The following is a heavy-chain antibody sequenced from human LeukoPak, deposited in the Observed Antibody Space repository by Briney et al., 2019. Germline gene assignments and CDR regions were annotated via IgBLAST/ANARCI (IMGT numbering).Heavy chain of an antibody. CDR1: GFIFSSYG. Sequence: PGGSLRLSCAASGFIFSSYGMAWVRQAPGKGLEWVSGMSGSASSLDYADPVKGRFTISRDNSKNTVHLQMNSLRAEDTAVYYCARYFSMVRGVFDYWGQGNQVTVSS. J-gene: IGHJ4*02. V-gene: IGHV3-23*01. CDR2: MSGSASSL. D-gene: IGHD3-10*01. CDR3: ARYFSMVRGVFDY.